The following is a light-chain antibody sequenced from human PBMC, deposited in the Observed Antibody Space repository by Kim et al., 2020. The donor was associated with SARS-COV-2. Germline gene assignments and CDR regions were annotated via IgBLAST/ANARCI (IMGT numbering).Light chain of an antibody. CDR1: SSDVGGYNY. CDR2: EVN. V-gene: IGLV2-8*01. J-gene: IGLJ1*01. Sequence: GQSVNISCTGTSSDVGGYNYVSWYQQHPGKAPKLMIYEVNKRPSGVPDRFSGSKSGNTASLTVSGLQAEDEADYYCSSYAGSDNYVFGTGTQLTVL. CDR3: SSYAGSDNYV.